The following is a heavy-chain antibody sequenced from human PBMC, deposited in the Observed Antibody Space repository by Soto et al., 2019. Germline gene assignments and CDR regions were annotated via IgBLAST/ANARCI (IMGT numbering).Heavy chain of an antibody. CDR2: IYSGGST. D-gene: IGHD3-10*01. Sequence: EVQLVESGGDLIQPGGSLRLSCAASGLTAISNYMSWVRQAPGKGLEWVSVIYSGGSTYYADSVKGRFTISRDNSKNTLYLQMNSLRAEDTAVYYCARHITMDPLLVYWGQGTLVTVSS. V-gene: IGHV3-53*01. J-gene: IGHJ4*02. CDR1: GLTAISNY. CDR3: ARHITMDPLLVY.